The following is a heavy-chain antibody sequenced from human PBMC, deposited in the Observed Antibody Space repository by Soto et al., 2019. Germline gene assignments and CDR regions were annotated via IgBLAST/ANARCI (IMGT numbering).Heavy chain of an antibody. V-gene: IGHV4-31*03. D-gene: IGHD5-18*01. CDR1: GGSINSGGYC. Sequence: QVQLQESGPGLVKPSQTLSLTCTVSGGSINSGGYCWSWIRQHPGKGLDWIGCISYGGSTSYNPSLKSRVTISVNTSKNQCSLKLTSVTAADTAVYYCSRGILVWGQGALINVSS. CDR3: SRGILV. J-gene: IGHJ4*02. CDR2: ISYGGST.